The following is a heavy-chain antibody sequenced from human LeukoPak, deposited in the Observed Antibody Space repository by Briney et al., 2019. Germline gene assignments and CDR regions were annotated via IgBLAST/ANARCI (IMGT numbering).Heavy chain of an antibody. J-gene: IGHJ5*02. D-gene: IGHD4-17*01. CDR1: GGTFNNSA. CDR2: IMPLFGTA. Sequence: SVKVSCKTSGGTFNNSAISWVRQAPGQGLEWLGGIMPLFGTAGYAQKFQGRVTITKDESTRTVYLEMTSLTSDDTAVYYCARDVHGDYGSGWFDPWGQGTLVSVSS. CDR3: ARDVHGDYGSGWFDP. V-gene: IGHV1-69*05.